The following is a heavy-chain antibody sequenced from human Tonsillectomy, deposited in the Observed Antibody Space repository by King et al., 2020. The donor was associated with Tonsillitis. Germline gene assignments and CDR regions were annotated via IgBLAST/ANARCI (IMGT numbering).Heavy chain of an antibody. CDR2: IYYSGCT. CDR1: GGSISSSSYY. J-gene: IGHJ3*02. CDR3: ARRMNDAFDI. D-gene: IGHD2-15*01. V-gene: IGHV4-39*01. Sequence: QLQESGPGLVKPSETLSLTCTVSGGSISSSSYYWGWIRQPPGKGLEWIGRIYYSGCTYYNPSLKSRATISVDTSKHQFSLKLSSVTAADTAVYYCARRMNDAFDIWGQGTMVTVSS.